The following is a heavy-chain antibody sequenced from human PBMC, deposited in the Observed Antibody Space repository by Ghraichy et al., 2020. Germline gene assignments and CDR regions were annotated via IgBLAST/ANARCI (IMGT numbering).Heavy chain of an antibody. V-gene: IGHV3-21*01. J-gene: IGHJ3*02. CDR1: GFTFSSYS. D-gene: IGHD4-23*01. CDR3: ARAVVTLFCAFDI. CDR2: ISSSSSYI. Sequence: GESLNISCAASGFTFSSYSMNWVRQAPGKGLEWVSSISSSSSYIYYADSVKGRFTISRDNAKNSLYLQMNSLRAEDTAVYYCARAVVTLFCAFDIWGQGTMVTVSS.